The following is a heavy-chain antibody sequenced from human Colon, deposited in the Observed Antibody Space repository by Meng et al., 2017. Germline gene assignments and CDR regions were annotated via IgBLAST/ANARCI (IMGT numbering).Heavy chain of an antibody. J-gene: IGHJ5*02. Sequence: QGDLQRVGPVMLKPSETLALTCAVYGGSFSGYYWSWIRQPPGKGLEWIGEINHSGSTNYNPSLKSRVTISVDTSKNQFSLKLSSVTAADTAVYYCARVCPPEYYYDSSGYLNWFDPWGQGTLVTVSS. V-gene: IGHV4-34*01. CDR3: ARVCPPEYYYDSSGYLNWFDP. CDR2: INHSGST. CDR1: GGSFSGYY. D-gene: IGHD3-22*01.